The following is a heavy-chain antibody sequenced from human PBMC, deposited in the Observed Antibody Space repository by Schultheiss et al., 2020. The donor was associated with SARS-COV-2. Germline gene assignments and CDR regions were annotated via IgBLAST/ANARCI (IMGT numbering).Heavy chain of an antibody. J-gene: IGHJ6*02. Sequence: GGSLRLSCAASGFTFSSYDMHWVRQATGKGLEWVSAIGTAGDTYYPGSVKGRFSIARDNSKNTLSLQMSGLRAEDTAVYYCAKAGGAYLIYDGLDVWGQGTTVTVSS. CDR2: IGTAGDT. CDR1: GFTFSSYD. V-gene: IGHV3-13*01. CDR3: AKAGGAYLIYDGLDV. D-gene: IGHD1-26*01.